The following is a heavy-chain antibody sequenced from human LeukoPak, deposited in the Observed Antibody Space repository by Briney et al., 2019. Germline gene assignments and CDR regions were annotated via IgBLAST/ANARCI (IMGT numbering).Heavy chain of an antibody. J-gene: IGHJ4*02. CDR3: ALYYYNSSGYYQFDY. CDR1: GGSFSGYY. D-gene: IGHD3-22*01. V-gene: IGHV4-34*01. Sequence: SETLSLTCAVYGGSFSGYYWSWIRQPPGKGLEWIGEINHSGSTNYNPSLKSRVTISVDTSKNQFSLKLSSVTAADTAVYYCALYYYNSSGYYQFDYWGQGTLVTVSS. CDR2: INHSGST.